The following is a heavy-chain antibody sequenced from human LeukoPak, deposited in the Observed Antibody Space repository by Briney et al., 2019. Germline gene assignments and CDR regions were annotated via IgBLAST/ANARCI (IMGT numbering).Heavy chain of an antibody. D-gene: IGHD3-10*01. J-gene: IGHJ4*02. Sequence: GGSLRLSCTASGFTFNKYLMSWVRQAPGKGLEWVSVLFSDGASTLYADSVKGRFTIPGDNSKNTLYLQMNGLRAEDTAVYYCAKECDYSPGHKFDLWGRGALVTVSS. CDR3: AKECDYSPGHKFDL. CDR1: GFTFNKYL. V-gene: IGHV3-23*01. CDR2: LFSDGAST.